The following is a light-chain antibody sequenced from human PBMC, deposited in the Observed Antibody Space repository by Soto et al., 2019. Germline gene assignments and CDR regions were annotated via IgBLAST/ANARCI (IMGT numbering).Light chain of an antibody. J-gene: IGLJ1*01. Sequence: QCSLAQPACVSGSRGQSITISCTGTMSDVVGYDYVSWYQLHPGKAPKLMVFEVSNRPSGVSYRFSGSKSGNTASLTISGLQAEDEADYFCRSYSISTAYLFGTGTKVTVL. CDR2: EVS. CDR3: RSYSISTAYL. CDR1: MSDVVGYDY. V-gene: IGLV2-14*01.